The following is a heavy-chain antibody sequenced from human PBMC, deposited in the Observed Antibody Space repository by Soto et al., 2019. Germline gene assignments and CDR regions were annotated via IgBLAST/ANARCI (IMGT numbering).Heavy chain of an antibody. D-gene: IGHD5-12*01. CDR1: GFTFSSYW. CDR2: INTDGSTI. V-gene: IGHV3-74*01. J-gene: IGHJ4*02. CDR3: ARAGSFRLDS. Sequence: HPGGSLRLSCAASGFTFSSYWMHWVRQSPGKGLVWVSRINTDGSTINYADSVKGRFTISRDNAENTLSLQMNSLRAEDTAVYYCARAGSFRLDSWGQGTPVTVYS.